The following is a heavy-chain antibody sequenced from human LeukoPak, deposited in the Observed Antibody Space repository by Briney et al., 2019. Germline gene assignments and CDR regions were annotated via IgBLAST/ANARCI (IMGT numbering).Heavy chain of an antibody. J-gene: IGHJ5*02. CDR2: ISYDGSNK. V-gene: IGHV3-30*03. Sequence: GWSLRLSCASSRFTFSSSAMHWVRKAPGKGLEWVAVISYDGSNKYYADSVKGRFTISRDNSKNTLYLQMNSLRAEDTAVYYCATGLLFDPWGQGTLVTVSS. CDR3: ATGLLFDP. CDR1: RFTFSSSA. D-gene: IGHD2-15*01.